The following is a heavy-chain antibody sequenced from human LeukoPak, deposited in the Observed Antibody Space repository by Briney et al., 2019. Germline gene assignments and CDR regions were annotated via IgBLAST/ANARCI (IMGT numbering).Heavy chain of an antibody. CDR3: ARDVHYGMDV. CDR2: VNRDGSTT. V-gene: IGHV3-74*01. CDR1: GFTFSRNW. Sequence: PGGSLRLSRAASGFTFSRNWMHSVRQVPGKGLGWVSRVNRDGSTTTYADSVKGRFTITRDNGKNTVYLQMNSLRAEDTAVYYCARDVHYGMDVWGQGTTVSVSS. J-gene: IGHJ6*02.